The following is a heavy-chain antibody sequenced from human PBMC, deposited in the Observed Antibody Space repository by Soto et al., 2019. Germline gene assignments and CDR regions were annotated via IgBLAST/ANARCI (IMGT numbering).Heavy chain of an antibody. CDR2: ISDGGSYT. J-gene: IGHJ6*02. CDR3: ARAPGAVNSYAGVDV. Sequence: GGSLRLSCVASGFIFSDYYMAWIRRAPGKGLEWVSYISDGGSYTNHGNSVRGRVSVSRDDARNSLYLQINDLRVEDTGVYYCARAPGAVNSYAGVDVWXQGTTATVSS. V-gene: IGHV3-11*05. D-gene: IGHD6-19*01. CDR1: GFIFSDYY.